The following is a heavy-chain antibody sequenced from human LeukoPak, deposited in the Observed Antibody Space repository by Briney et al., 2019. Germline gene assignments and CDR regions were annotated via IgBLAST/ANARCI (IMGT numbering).Heavy chain of an antibody. V-gene: IGHV3-30*03. CDR3: ARDSYDFWSGYYYYYYYMDV. CDR2: ISYDGSNK. Sequence: PGGSLRLSCAASGFTFSSYSMNWVRQAPGKGLEWVAVISYDGSNKYYADSVKGRFTISRDNSKNTLYLQMNSLRAEDTAVYYCARDSYDFWSGYYYYYYYMDVWGKGTTVTVSS. CDR1: GFTFSSYS. J-gene: IGHJ6*03. D-gene: IGHD3-3*01.